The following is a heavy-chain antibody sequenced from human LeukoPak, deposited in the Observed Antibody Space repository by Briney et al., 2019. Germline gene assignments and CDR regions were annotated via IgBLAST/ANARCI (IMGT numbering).Heavy chain of an antibody. V-gene: IGHV1-18*01. CDR2: ISAYNGNT. CDR3: ARDRWPVKDYYYYMDV. CDR1: GYTFTSYG. J-gene: IGHJ6*03. Sequence: ASVKVSCKASGYTFTSYGISWVRQAPGQGLEWMGWISAYNGNTNYAQKLQGRVTMTTDTSTSTAYMELRSLRSEDTAVYYCARDRWPVKDYYYYMDVWGKGTTVTVSS. D-gene: IGHD6-19*01.